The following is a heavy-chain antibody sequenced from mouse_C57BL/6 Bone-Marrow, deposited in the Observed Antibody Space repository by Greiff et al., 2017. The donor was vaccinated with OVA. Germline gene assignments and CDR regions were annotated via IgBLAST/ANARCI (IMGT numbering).Heavy chain of an antibody. J-gene: IGHJ3*01. CDR3: ARESFAY. Sequence: VQLQESGPELVKPGASVKISCKASGYSFTSYYIHWVKQRHGQGLEWIGWIYPGSGNTKYNEKFKGKATLTADTSTSTAYMQLSSLTSEDSAVYYCARESFAYWGQGTLVTVSA. V-gene: IGHV1-66*01. CDR1: GYSFTSYY. CDR2: IYPGSGNT.